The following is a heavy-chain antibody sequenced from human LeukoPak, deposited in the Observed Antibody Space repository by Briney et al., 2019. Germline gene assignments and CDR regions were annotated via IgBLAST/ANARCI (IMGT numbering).Heavy chain of an antibody. CDR1: GFTFSNYW. J-gene: IGHJ4*02. Sequence: GGSLRLSCAAPGFTFSNYWMHWVRQAPGKGLVWVSRIYSDGSSLSYADSVKGRVTISRDNARNMLYLQMNSLRAEDTAIYYCARSVGGMDYWGQGTLVTVSS. D-gene: IGHD1-26*01. CDR2: IYSDGSSL. V-gene: IGHV3-74*01. CDR3: ARSVGGMDY.